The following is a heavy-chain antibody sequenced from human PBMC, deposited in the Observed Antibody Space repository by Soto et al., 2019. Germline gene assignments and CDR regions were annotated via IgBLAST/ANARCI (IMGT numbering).Heavy chain of an antibody. CDR2: IYYSGST. CDR3: ARDEDPDYGDFYFHY. J-gene: IGHJ4*02. D-gene: IGHD4-17*01. Sequence: PSETLSLTCTVSGGSISSGGYYWSWIRQHPGKGLEWIGYIYYSGSTYYNPSLKSRVTISVDTSKNQFSLKLSSVTAEDTAVYYCARDEDPDYGDFYFHYWGQGTLVTVSS. CDR1: GGSISSGGYY. V-gene: IGHV4-31*03.